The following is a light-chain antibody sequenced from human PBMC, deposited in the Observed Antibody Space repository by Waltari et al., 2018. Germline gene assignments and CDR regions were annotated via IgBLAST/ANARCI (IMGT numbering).Light chain of an antibody. CDR3: QAWDSSTYVV. V-gene: IGLV3-1*01. Sequence: SYELTQPPSVSVSPGQTASITCSGDKLGDKYACWYQQKPGQSPVLVIYQDSKRPSGFPERFSCSNSGNTATLTISGTQAMDEADYYCQAWDSSTYVVFGGGTKLTVL. CDR2: QDS. CDR1: KLGDKY. J-gene: IGLJ2*01.